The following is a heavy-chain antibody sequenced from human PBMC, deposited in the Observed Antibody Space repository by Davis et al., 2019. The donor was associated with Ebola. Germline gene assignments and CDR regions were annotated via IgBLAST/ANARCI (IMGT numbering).Heavy chain of an antibody. CDR2: IYPGDSDT. Sequence: PGGSLRLSCKGSGYSFTSYWIGWVRQLPAKGMEWMGIIYPGDSDTRYSPSFQGQVTISADKSISTAYLQWSSLKASDTAMYYCARQGIVVVTAKDAFDIWGQGTMVTVSS. V-gene: IGHV5-51*01. J-gene: IGHJ3*02. CDR1: GYSFTSYW. D-gene: IGHD2-21*02. CDR3: ARQGIVVVTAKDAFDI.